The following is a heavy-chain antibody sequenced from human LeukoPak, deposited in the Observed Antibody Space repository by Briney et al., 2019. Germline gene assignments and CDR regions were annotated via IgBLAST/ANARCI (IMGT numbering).Heavy chain of an antibody. CDR2: IKQDGSEK. CDR3: ARDQEVYSSSWYPDDAFDI. CDR1: GFTFSSYW. D-gene: IGHD6-13*01. V-gene: IGHV3-7*01. J-gene: IGHJ3*02. Sequence: GGSLRLSCAASGFTFSSYWMSWVRQAPGKGLGWVANIKQDGSEKYYVDSVKGRFTISRDNAKNSLYLQMNSLRAEDTAVYYCARDQEVYSSSWYPDDAFDIWGQGTMVTVSS.